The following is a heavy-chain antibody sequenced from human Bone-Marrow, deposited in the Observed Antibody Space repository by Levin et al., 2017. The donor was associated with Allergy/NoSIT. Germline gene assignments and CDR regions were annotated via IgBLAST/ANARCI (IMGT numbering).Heavy chain of an antibody. Sequence: SQTLSLTCTVSGGSISYGGYSWGWIRQPPGKGLEWIGHISHSGSTYYNPSLKSRVTLSVDRSKNQFSLRLKSVTAADTAVYFCARVYGSEPIIFDNWGQGTLVTVSS. CDR1: GGSISYGGYS. CDR3: ARVYGSEPIIFDN. V-gene: IGHV4-30-2*01. D-gene: IGHD3-10*01. J-gene: IGHJ4*02. CDR2: ISHSGST.